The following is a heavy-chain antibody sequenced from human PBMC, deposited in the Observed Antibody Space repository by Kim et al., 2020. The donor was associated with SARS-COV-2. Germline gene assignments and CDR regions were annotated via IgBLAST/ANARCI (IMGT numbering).Heavy chain of an antibody. Sequence: SETLSLTCAVYGGSFSGYYWSWIRQPPGKGLEWIGEINHSGSTNYNPSLKSRVTISVDTSKNQFSLKLSSVTAADTAVYYCARAPKDRYDSSGQIGGVWFDPWGQGTLVTVSS. CDR1: GGSFSGYY. D-gene: IGHD3-22*01. CDR2: INHSGST. CDR3: ARAPKDRYDSSGQIGGVWFDP. J-gene: IGHJ5*02. V-gene: IGHV4-34*01.